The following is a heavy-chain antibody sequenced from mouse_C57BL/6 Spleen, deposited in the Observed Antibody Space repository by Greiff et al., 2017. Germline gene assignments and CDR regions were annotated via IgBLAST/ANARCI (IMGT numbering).Heavy chain of an antibody. CDR1: GYTFTEYT. Sequence: QVQLKQSGAELVKPGASVKLSCKASGYTFTEYTIHWVKQRSGQGLEWIGWFYPGSGSIKYNEKFKDKATLTADKSSSTVYRERRRVTAEDSAGEGGASHSPLYWCADGGHGTRDTVSA. CDR2: FYPGSGSI. CDR3: ASHSPLYWCAD. J-gene: IGHJ3*01. V-gene: IGHV1-62-2*01.